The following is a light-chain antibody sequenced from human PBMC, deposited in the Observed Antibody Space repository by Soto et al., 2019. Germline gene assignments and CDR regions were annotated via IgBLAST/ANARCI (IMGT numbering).Light chain of an antibody. CDR3: SSYTSSSTRV. CDR1: SSDVGGYIS. V-gene: IGLV2-14*01. CDR2: DVS. J-gene: IGLJ1*01. Sequence: QSVLTQPASVSGSPGQSITISCTGTSSDVGGYISVSWYQQHPGKAPKLMIYDVSNRPSGVSNRFSGSKSGNTASLTISGLQAEDEADYYCSSYTSSSTRVFGTGTKVTVL.